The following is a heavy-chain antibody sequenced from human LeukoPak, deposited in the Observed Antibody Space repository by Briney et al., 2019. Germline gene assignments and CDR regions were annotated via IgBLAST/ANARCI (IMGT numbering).Heavy chain of an antibody. CDR3: ASGPICSSTSCYLDVYCYGMDV. V-gene: IGHV4-59*01. J-gene: IGHJ6*02. Sequence: SETLSLTCTVSGGSISSYYWSWIRQPPGKGLEWIGYVYYSGSTNYNPSLKSRVTISVDTSKNQFSLKLSSVTAADTAVYYCASGPICSSTSCYLDVYCYGMDVWGQGTTVTVSS. CDR2: VYYSGST. CDR1: GGSISSYY. D-gene: IGHD2-2*01.